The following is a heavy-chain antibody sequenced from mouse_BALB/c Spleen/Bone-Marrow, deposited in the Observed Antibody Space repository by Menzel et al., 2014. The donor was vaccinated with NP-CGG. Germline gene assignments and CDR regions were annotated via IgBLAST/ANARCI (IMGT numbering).Heavy chain of an antibody. CDR2: ISNGSRTI. V-gene: IGHV5-17*02. J-gene: IGHJ4*01. CDR1: GFTFSSFG. CDR3: ARKGAMITHYYAMDY. Sequence: EVQLVESGGGLVQPGGSRKLSCAASGFTFSSFGMHWVRQAPEKGLEWVAYISNGSRTIYYADTVKGRFTISRDNPKNTLFLQMTSLRSEDTAMCYCARKGAMITHYYAMDYWGQGTSVTVSS. D-gene: IGHD2-4*01.